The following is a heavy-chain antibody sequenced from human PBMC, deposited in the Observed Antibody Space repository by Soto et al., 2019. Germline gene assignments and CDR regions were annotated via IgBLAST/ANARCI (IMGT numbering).Heavy chain of an antibody. CDR3: ARVRSGSYDWFDP. J-gene: IGHJ5*02. CDR2: INPDGSRT. V-gene: IGHV3-74*01. Sequence: EVQLVESGGGLVQPGGSLRLSCAASGFTFTNYWMHWVRQAPGKGLMWVSRINPDGSRTTYADSVKGRFAIFRDNAKNTLYLQMNSLRAEDTAVYYCARVRSGSYDWFDPWGQGPLVTVSS. D-gene: IGHD3-10*01. CDR1: GFTFTNYW.